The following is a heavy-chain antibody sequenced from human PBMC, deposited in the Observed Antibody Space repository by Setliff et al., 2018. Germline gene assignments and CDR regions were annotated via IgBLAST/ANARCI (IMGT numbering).Heavy chain of an antibody. D-gene: IGHD3-9*01. CDR2: IHTSGTT. V-gene: IGHV4-4*08. J-gene: IGHJ4*01. CDR1: GGSISYYY. CDR3: ARAPNDLGVDWLFNNYFDY. Sequence: NPSETLSLTCTVSGGSISYYYWSWIRQPPGKGLELIGYIHTSGTTNYNPPLKSRVTVSVDTSKNQFSLRLNSVTAADTAVYYCARAPNDLGVDWLFNNYFDYWGHGTLVTVSS.